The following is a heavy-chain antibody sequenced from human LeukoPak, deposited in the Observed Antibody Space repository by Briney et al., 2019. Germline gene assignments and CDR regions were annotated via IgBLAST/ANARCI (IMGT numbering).Heavy chain of an antibody. V-gene: IGHV4-4*07. J-gene: IGHJ4*02. CDR1: GASISSYY. D-gene: IGHD2-8*01. CDR3: ERDYGGWRFDY. Sequence: SETLSLTCTVSGASISSYYWSWIRQPAGKGQEWIGRIYTSGSTNYNPSLKSRVTLSVDTSKNQFSLKLRSVTAADTAVYYCERDYGGWRFDYWGQGTLVTVSS. CDR2: IYTSGST.